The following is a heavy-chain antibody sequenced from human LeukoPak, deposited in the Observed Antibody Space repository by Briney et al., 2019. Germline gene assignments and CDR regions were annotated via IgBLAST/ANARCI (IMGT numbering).Heavy chain of an antibody. CDR3: AREKSLWYFDY. Sequence: SETLSLTCAVYGGSFSGCYWSWIRQPPGKGLEWIGEINHSGSTNYNPSLKSRVTISVDTSKNQFSLKLSSVTAADTAVYYCAREKSLWYFDYWGQGTLVTVSS. J-gene: IGHJ4*02. CDR2: INHSGST. CDR1: GGSFSGCY. V-gene: IGHV4-34*01.